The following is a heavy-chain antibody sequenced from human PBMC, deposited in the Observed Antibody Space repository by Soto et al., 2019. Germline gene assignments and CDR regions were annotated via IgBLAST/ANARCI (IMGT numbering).Heavy chain of an antibody. D-gene: IGHD3-10*01. CDR1: GGSISSYY. Sequence: QVQLQESGPGLVKPSETLSLTCTVSGGSISSYYLTWIRQPPGKGLEWIGYISYNGRTNYNPSLKSRVTISLDTSKNQVSLNLSSVTAADTAVYYCARGAEWVGGRIDVWGQGTTVTVSS. J-gene: IGHJ6*02. CDR2: ISYNGRT. CDR3: ARGAEWVGGRIDV. V-gene: IGHV4-59*01.